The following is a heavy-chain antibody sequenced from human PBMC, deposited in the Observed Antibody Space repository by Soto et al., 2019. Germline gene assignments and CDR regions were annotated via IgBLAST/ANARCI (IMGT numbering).Heavy chain of an antibody. Sequence: GGSLRLSCAASGFTFSSYSMNWVRQAPGKGLEWVSSISSSSSYIYYADSVKGRFTISRDNAKNSLYLQMNSLRAEDTAVYYCARELSPGYSSSSENKPYYYYMDVWGKGTTVTVSS. CDR3: ARELSPGYSSSSENKPYYYYMDV. V-gene: IGHV3-21*01. CDR2: ISSSSSYI. J-gene: IGHJ6*03. CDR1: GFTFSSYS. D-gene: IGHD6-6*01.